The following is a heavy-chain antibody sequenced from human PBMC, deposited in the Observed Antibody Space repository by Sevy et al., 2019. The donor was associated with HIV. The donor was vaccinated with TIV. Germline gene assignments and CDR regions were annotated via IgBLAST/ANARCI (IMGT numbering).Heavy chain of an antibody. CDR3: AKGGFYCSGGSCYGMDV. D-gene: IGHD2-15*01. V-gene: IGHV3-30*18. J-gene: IGHJ6*02. CDR2: ISYDGSKK. Sequence: GGSLRLSCAASGFTFSSYGMHWVRQAPGKGLEWVAVISYDGSKKYYADSVKGRFTISRDNSKNTLYLQMNSLRAEDTAVYHCAKGGFYCSGGSCYGMDVWGQGTTVTVSS. CDR1: GFTFSSYG.